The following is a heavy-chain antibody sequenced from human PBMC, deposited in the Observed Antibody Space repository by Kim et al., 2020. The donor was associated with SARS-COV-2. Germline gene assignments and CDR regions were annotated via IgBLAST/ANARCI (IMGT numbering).Heavy chain of an antibody. J-gene: IGHJ6*02. CDR2: IVVGSGNT. CDR3: AAGYGGIYLGEYYYYYYGMDV. V-gene: IGHV1-58*01. D-gene: IGHD3-16*01. Sequence: SVKVSCKASGFTFTSSAVQWVRQARGQRLEWIGWIVVGSGNTNYAQKFQERVTITRDMSTSTAYMELSSLRSEDTAVYYCAAGYGGIYLGEYYYYYYGMDVWGQGTTVTVSS. CDR1: GFTFTSSA.